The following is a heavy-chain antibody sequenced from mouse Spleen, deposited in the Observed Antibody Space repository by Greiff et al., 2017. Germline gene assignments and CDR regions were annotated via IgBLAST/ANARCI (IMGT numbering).Heavy chain of an antibody. CDR3: AKKRDYGSGNYAMDY. D-gene: IGHD1-1*01. CDR2: IWRGGST. Sequence: VQLVESGPSLVQPSQSLSITCTVSGFSLTSYGVHWVRQSPGKGLEWLGVIWRGGSTDYNAAFMSRPSITKDNSKSQVFFKMNSLQADDTAIYYCAKKRDYGSGNYAMDYWGQGTSVTVSS. V-gene: IGHV2-5-1*01. CDR1: GFSLTSYG. J-gene: IGHJ4*01.